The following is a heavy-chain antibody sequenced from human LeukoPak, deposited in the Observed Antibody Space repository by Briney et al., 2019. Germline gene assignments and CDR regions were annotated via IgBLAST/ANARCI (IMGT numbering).Heavy chain of an antibody. J-gene: IGHJ4*02. CDR3: ARGEWSSSPFDY. CDR2: IYYSGST. CDR1: GGSISSYY. D-gene: IGHD6-6*01. V-gene: IGHV4-59*01. Sequence: SETLSLTCTVSGGSISSYYWSWIRQPPGKGLEWIGYIYYSGSTNYNPSLKSRVTISVDTSKNQLSLKLSSVTAADTAVYYCARGEWSSSPFDYWGQGTLVTVSS.